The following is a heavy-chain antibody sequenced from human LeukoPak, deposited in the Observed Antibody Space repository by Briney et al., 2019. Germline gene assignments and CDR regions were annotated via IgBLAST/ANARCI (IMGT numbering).Heavy chain of an antibody. CDR2: ISGSGDST. CDR1: GFTFDSYW. V-gene: IGHV3-23*01. J-gene: IGHJ4*02. Sequence: GGSLRLSCAASGFTFDSYWMSWVRQAPGKGLEWVSGISGSGDSTYYGDSVKGRFTISRDNSKNTLYLQMNSLRAEDTAVYYCAKGGVATLVRGLFDHWGQGTLVTVSS. CDR3: AKGGVATLVRGLFDH. D-gene: IGHD3-10*01.